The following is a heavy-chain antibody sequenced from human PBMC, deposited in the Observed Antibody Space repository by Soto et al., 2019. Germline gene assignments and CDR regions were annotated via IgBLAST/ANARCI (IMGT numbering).Heavy chain of an antibody. J-gene: IGHJ4*02. V-gene: IGHV4-30-4*01. CDR2: SYYRRST. Sequence: SETRSLTSTVSGGSVSNGYSYWSWLRQPRGKGREWICFSYYRRSTFYNPSLKSRVTISIDTSKNQFSLKVSAVTAADTAVYYCARSHITIFGVVIIPRYFDFWGQGTLVTVSS. CDR3: ARSHITIFGVVIIPRYFDF. CDR1: GGSVSNGYSY. D-gene: IGHD3-3*01.